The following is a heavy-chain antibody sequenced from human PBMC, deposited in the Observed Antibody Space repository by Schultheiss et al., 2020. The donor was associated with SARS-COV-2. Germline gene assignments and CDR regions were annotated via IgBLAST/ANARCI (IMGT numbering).Heavy chain of an antibody. Sequence: GGSLRLSCAASGFTLINYGMSWVRQAPGKGLEWVSLISGSGGSTYYADSVKGRVTISRDNSKNTVDLQMNSLRAEDTAVYYCARDGSSLFFAEYFQHWGQGTLVTVSS. CDR1: GFTLINYG. V-gene: IGHV3-23*01. D-gene: IGHD2/OR15-2a*01. J-gene: IGHJ1*01. CDR3: ARDGSSLFFAEYFQH. CDR2: ISGSGGST.